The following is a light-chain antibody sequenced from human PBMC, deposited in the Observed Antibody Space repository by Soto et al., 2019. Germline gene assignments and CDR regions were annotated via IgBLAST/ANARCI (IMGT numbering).Light chain of an antibody. CDR2: DAS. CDR3: QQRSNWPLT. Sequence: EIVLTHSPGPLSLSPGERATLSCRASQSVSSSHLAWYQQKPGQAPRLLIYDASNRATGIPARFSGSGSGTDFTLTISSLEPEDFAVYYCQQRSNWPLTFGGGTKVDI. V-gene: IGKV3-11*01. CDR1: QSVSSSH. J-gene: IGKJ4*01.